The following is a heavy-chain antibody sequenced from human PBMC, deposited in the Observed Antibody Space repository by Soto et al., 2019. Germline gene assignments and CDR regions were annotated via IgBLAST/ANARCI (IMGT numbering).Heavy chain of an antibody. D-gene: IGHD3-10*01. CDR2: ITGSGGSA. V-gene: IGHV3-23*01. CDR1: GFTFSSYA. CDR3: AKVMNGFGELSDNYFDY. J-gene: IGHJ4*02. Sequence: GGSLRLSCAASGFTFSSYAMSWVRQAPGKGLEWVSVITGSGGSAYYADSVKGRFTISRDNSKNTLYLQMNSLRAEDTAVYFCAKVMNGFGELSDNYFDYWGQGTLVTVSS.